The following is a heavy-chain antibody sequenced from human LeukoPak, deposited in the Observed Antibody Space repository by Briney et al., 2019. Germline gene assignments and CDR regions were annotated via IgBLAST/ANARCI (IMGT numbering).Heavy chain of an antibody. V-gene: IGHV3-74*01. Sequence: PGGSLRLSCAASGFTFSSYWMHWVRQAPGKGLVWVSRINSDGSSTSYADSVKGRFTISRDNAKNSLYLQMNSLRAEDTAVYYCARGRTDDSSGYWFDPWGQGTLVTVSS. D-gene: IGHD3-22*01. CDR3: ARGRTDDSSGYWFDP. J-gene: IGHJ5*02. CDR1: GFTFSSYW. CDR2: INSDGSST.